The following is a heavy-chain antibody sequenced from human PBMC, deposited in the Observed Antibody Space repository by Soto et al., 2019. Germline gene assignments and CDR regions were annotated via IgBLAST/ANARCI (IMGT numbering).Heavy chain of an antibody. J-gene: IGHJ6*03. V-gene: IGHV3-30*18. CDR2: ISYDGSNK. Sequence: QVQLVESGGGVVQPGRSLRLSCAASGFTFSSYAMHWVRQAPGKGLEWVAVISYDGSNKYYADSVKGRFTISRDNSTNTLYLQMNSLRAEDTAVYYCAKGGVHYYYYYMDIWGKGTTVTVSS. CDR3: AKGGVHYYYYYMDI. CDR1: GFTFSSYA.